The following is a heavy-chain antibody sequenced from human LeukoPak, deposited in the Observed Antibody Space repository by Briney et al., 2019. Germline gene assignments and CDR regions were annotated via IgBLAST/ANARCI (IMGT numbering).Heavy chain of an antibody. Sequence: GGSLRLSCAASGFTFSSYAMSWVRQAPGKGLEWVSAISGSGGSAYYADSVKGRFTISRDNSKNTLYLQMNSLRAEDTAVYYCAQAGITMVRGVPDYWGQGTLVTVSS. CDR3: AQAGITMVRGVPDY. V-gene: IGHV3-23*01. J-gene: IGHJ4*02. D-gene: IGHD3-10*01. CDR1: GFTFSSYA. CDR2: ISGSGGSA.